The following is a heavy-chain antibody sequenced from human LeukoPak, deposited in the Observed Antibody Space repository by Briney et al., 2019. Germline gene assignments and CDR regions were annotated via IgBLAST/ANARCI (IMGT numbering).Heavy chain of an antibody. V-gene: IGHV1-8*01. CDR3: ARAGAIHYYYYYGMDV. D-gene: IGHD4/OR15-4a*01. CDR1: GYTFTSYD. CDR2: MNPNSGNT. J-gene: IGHJ6*02. Sequence: ASVKVSCKASGYTFTSYDINWVRQATGQGLEWMGWMNPNSGNTGYAQEYQGRVTMTRNTSISTAYMELSSLRSEDTAVYYCARAGAIHYYYYYGMDVWGQGTTVTVSS.